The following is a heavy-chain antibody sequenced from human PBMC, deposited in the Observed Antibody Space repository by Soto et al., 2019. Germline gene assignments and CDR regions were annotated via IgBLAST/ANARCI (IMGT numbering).Heavy chain of an antibody. CDR3: VRDSTTGYDS. J-gene: IGHJ4*02. CDR1: GYIFTSYY. CDR2: VRTDNGDT. D-gene: IGHD1-1*01. V-gene: IGHV1-18*01. Sequence: ASVKVSCKASGYIFTSYYISWVRQAPGQGLEWMGWVRTDNGDTNYVQKFRGRVSMTADTSTSTVYVDLRSLTSDDTAIYYCVRDSTTGYDSWGQGTPVTVSS.